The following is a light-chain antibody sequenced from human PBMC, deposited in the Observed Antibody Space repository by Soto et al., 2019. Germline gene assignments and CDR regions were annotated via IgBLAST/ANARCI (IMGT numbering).Light chain of an antibody. V-gene: IGLV2-14*03. J-gene: IGLJ2*01. CDR1: SSDVGGYNY. Sequence: QSVLTQPASVSGSPGQSITISCTGTSSDVGGYNYVSWYQHHPGKAPKLMIFDVSNRPSGVSNRFSGSKSGNTASLTISWLQPEDEAGDYYSSYTSSSTHLVFGGGTKLTVL. CDR2: DVS. CDR3: SSYTSSSTHLV.